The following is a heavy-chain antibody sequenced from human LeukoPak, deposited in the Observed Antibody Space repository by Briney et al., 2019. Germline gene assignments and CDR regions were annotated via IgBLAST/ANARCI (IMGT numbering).Heavy chain of an antibody. J-gene: IGHJ3*02. V-gene: IGHV3-11*01. CDR2: ISSSGSTI. CDR3: ARSQMVRGVIIRARGAFDI. D-gene: IGHD3-10*01. CDR1: GFTFSDYY. Sequence: GGSLRLSCAASGFTFSDYYMRWIRQAPGKGLEWVSYISSSGSTIYYADSVKGRFTISRDNAKNSLYLQMNSLRAEDTAVYYCARSQMVRGVIIRARGAFDIWGQGTMVTVSS.